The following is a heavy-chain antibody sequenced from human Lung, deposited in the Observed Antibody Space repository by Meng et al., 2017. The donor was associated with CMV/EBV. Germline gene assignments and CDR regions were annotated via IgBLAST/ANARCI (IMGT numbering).Heavy chain of an antibody. CDR2: ISWDGGST. J-gene: IGHJ6*02. Sequence: GESXKISCAASGFTFDDYAMHWVRQAPGKGLEWFSLISWDGGSTYYADSVKGRFTISRDNSKNSLYLQMNSLRAEDTALYYCAKEYIAAAGTDYYYGMDVWXQGTTVTVSS. CDR1: GFTFDDYA. D-gene: IGHD6-13*01. V-gene: IGHV3-43D*03. CDR3: AKEYIAAAGTDYYYGMDV.